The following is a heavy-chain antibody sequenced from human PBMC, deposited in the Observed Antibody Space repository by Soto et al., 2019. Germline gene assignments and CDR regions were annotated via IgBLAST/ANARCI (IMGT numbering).Heavy chain of an antibody. V-gene: IGHV3-11*04. CDR1: GFTFSDYY. J-gene: IGHJ4*02. CDR2: ISGSGTTI. D-gene: IGHD6-19*01. CDR3: AKDGATPVAARFLDS. Sequence: GGSLRLSCAASGFTFSDYYMTWIRQPPGKGLEWVSYISGSGTTIHYADSVKGRFTVSRDNARNSLYLQMNSLRPEDTAVYYCAKDGATPVAARFLDSWGQGTPVTVSS.